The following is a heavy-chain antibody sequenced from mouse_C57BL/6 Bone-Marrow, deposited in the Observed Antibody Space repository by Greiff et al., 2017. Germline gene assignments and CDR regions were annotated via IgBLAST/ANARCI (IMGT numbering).Heavy chain of an antibody. CDR2: IDPEDGET. D-gene: IGHD3-2*02. Sequence: EVQLQQSGAELVKPGASVKLSCTASGFNITDYYMHWVKQRTEQGLEWIGRIDPEDGETKYAQKFQGKATITADTSSNPAYLQLSSLTSEDTAVYYGARSRLLRFDYWGQGTTLTVSS. CDR3: ARSRLLRFDY. J-gene: IGHJ2*01. CDR1: GFNITDYY. V-gene: IGHV14-2*01.